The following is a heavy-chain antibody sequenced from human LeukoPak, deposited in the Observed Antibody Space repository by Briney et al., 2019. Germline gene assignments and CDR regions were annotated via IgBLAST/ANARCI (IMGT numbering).Heavy chain of an antibody. J-gene: IGHJ4*02. V-gene: IGHV4-4*07. D-gene: IGHD1-26*01. CDR1: GGSISSYY. CDR3: AREVEYSGSYTSDY. Sequence: SETLSLTCTVSGGSISSYYWSWIRQPAGKGLEWIGRIYTSGSTNYNPSLKSRVTMSVDTSKNQFSLKLSSVTAADTAVYYCAREVEYSGSYTSDYWGQGTLVTVSS. CDR2: IYTSGST.